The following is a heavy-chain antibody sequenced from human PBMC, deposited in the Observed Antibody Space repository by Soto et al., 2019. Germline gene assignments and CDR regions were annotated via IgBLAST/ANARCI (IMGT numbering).Heavy chain of an antibody. Sequence: SETLSLTCAVSGGSFTSNNWWTGVRQPPGQGLEWIGEIYRAGSTNYNPSVKSRVTISLDKSENQFSLKVTSLTAADTAVYYCACRDPGTSVDYWGQGTLVTVSS. CDR3: ACRDPGTSVDY. CDR1: GGSFTSNNW. V-gene: IGHV4-4*02. D-gene: IGHD1-7*01. CDR2: IYRAGST. J-gene: IGHJ4*02.